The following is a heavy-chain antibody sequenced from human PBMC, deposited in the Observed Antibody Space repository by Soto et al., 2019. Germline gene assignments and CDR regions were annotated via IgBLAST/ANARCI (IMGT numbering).Heavy chain of an antibody. CDR3: ARSVRSSDYYFDY. Sequence: PGGSLRLSCVASGFTVSSNFVSWVRQAPGKGLEWVANIYYGATPYYADSVKGRFTISRDNAKNSLYLQMNSLRAEDTAVYYCARSVRSSDYYFDYWGQGTLVTVSS. CDR2: IYYGATP. CDR1: GFTVSSNF. J-gene: IGHJ4*02. D-gene: IGHD4-17*01. V-gene: IGHV3-53*01.